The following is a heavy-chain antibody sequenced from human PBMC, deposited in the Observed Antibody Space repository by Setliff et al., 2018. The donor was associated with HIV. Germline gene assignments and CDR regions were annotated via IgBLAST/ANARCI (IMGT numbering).Heavy chain of an antibody. D-gene: IGHD1-26*01. J-gene: IGHJ4*02. V-gene: IGHV4-34*01. CDR3: ARDLREVGGGSYADY. CDR2: INHGGST. Sequence: PSETLSLTCAVYGGSFSDYYWSWIRQSPGRGLEWIGEINHGGSTIYNPSLKSRVTISVDTSKNQFYLRLSSVTAADTAVYYCARDLREVGGGSYADYWGQGTLVTVSS. CDR1: GGSFSDYY.